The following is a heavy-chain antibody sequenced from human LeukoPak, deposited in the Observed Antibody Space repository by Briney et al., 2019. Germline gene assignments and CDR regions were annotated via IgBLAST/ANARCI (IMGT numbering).Heavy chain of an antibody. V-gene: IGHV3-33*01. CDR1: GFTFSSYG. J-gene: IGHJ4*02. CDR2: IWYDGSNK. CDR3: ARERSAAGTPFEDY. D-gene: IGHD6-13*01. Sequence: PGRSLRLSCAASGFTFSSYGMHWVRQAPGKGLEWVAVIWYDGSNKYYADSVKGRFTISRDNSKNTLYLQMNSLRAEDTAVYYCARERSAAGTPFEDYWGQGTLVTVSS.